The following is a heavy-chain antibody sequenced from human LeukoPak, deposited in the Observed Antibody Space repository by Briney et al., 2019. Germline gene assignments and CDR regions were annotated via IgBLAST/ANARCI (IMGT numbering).Heavy chain of an antibody. CDR2: INPSGGST. J-gene: IGHJ4*02. CDR3: ARGSRPVYNLLTGKRYFDY. V-gene: IGHV1-46*01. Sequence: GASVKVSCKASEYTFTTYYVHWVRQAPGQGLEWMGIINPSGGSTTYAQKFRGRLTMTRDMSTSTVYMELSSLRSEDTAVYYCARGSRPVYNLLTGKRYFDYWGQGTLLTVSS. D-gene: IGHD3-9*01. CDR1: EYTFTTYY.